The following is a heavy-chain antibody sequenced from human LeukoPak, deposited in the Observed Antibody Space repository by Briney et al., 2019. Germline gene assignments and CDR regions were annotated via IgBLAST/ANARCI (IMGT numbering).Heavy chain of an antibody. V-gene: IGHV4-59*12. D-gene: IGHD2-2*01. CDR2: IYYSGST. J-gene: IGHJ3*02. CDR3: ARAEYCTDTSCSQGNAFDI. CDR1: GGSIRSYY. Sequence: SETLSLTCTVSGGSIRSYYWSWIRQPPGKGLEWIAYIYYSGSTNYNPSLKSRVTISVDTSKNQFSLKLSSVTAADTAVYYCARAEYCTDTSCSQGNAFDIWGQGTMVTVSS.